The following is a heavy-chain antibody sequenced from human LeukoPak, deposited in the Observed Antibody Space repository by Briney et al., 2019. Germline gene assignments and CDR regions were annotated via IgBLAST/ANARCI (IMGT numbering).Heavy chain of an antibody. V-gene: IGHV5-51*01. D-gene: IGHD3-3*01. Sequence: GESLKISWKGSGYSFTSYWIGCVRQMPGKGLEGVGIIYPGGSATRYTPSFQGRVTISDDKSNSTAYLQRSSLKASDTAMYYCARQDDFWSGYPKRNFDYWGQGTLVTVSS. CDR1: GYSFTSYW. J-gene: IGHJ4*02. CDR2: IYPGGSAT. CDR3: ARQDDFWSGYPKRNFDY.